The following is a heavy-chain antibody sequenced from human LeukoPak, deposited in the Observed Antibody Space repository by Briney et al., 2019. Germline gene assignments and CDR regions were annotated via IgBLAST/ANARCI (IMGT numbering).Heavy chain of an antibody. CDR2: IIPIFGTA. Sequence: SVKVSCKASGGTFSSYAISWVRQAPGQGLEWMGGIIPIFGTANYAQKFQGRVTITADKSTSTAYMELSSLRSEDTAVYYCARDTNSNYYYYMDVWGKGTTVTISS. D-gene: IGHD2/OR15-2a*01. V-gene: IGHV1-69*06. J-gene: IGHJ6*03. CDR3: ARDTNSNYYYYMDV. CDR1: GGTFSSYA.